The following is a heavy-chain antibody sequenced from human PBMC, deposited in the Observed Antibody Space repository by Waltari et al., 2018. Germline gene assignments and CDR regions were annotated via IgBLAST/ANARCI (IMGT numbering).Heavy chain of an antibody. CDR2: INAGNGNT. D-gene: IGHD6-13*01. CDR3: ARDTVLAAAGTSGYFQH. CDR1: GYTFTSYA. V-gene: IGHV1-3*01. Sequence: QVQLVQSGAEVKKPGASVKVSCKASGYTFTSYAMHWVRQPPGQRLEWMGWINAGNGNTKYSQKFQGRVTFTRDTSASTAYMELSSLRSEDTAVYYCARDTVLAAAGTSGYFQHWGQGTLVTVSS. J-gene: IGHJ1*01.